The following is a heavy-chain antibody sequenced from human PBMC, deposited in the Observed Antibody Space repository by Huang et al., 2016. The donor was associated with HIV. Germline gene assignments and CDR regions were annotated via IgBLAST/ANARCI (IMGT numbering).Heavy chain of an antibody. D-gene: IGHD3-10*01. CDR3: ARPQGDKVRGIIRSYYYYYGRDV. Sequence: EVQLVESGGGLVKPGGSLRLSCVASGFTFTIYAMNWVRQVQGKELEWVSDIGSISSYRYYADSVKGRFTISRDDAKNSLYLQMNSLRAEDTAVYYCARPQGDKVRGIIRSYYYYYGRDVWGRGTTVTVSS. V-gene: IGHV3-21*06. J-gene: IGHJ6*02. CDR2: IGSISSYR. CDR1: GFTFTIYA.